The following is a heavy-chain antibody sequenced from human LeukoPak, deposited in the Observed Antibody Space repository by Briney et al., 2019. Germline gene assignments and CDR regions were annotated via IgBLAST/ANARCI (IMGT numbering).Heavy chain of an antibody. J-gene: IGHJ5*02. CDR2: ISGSAGST. CDR3: AKDTKLRYFDWLSPGWFDP. CDR1: GFTFSSYA. Sequence: GGSLRLSCAASGFTFSSYAMSWVRQAPGKGLEWVSAISGSAGSTYYADSVKGRFTISRDNSKNTLYLQMNSLRAEDTAVYYCAKDTKLRYFDWLSPGWFDPWGQGTLVTVSS. D-gene: IGHD3-9*01. V-gene: IGHV3-23*01.